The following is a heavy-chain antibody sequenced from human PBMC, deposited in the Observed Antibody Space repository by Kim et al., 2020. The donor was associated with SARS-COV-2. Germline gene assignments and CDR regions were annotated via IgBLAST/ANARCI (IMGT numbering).Heavy chain of an antibody. J-gene: IGHJ5*02. Sequence: ASVKVSCKASGYSFTDYYVHWVRQAPGQGLEWMGWINSNSGGTKYAQKFQGRVTMTTDTSISTAYMEVRSLRSDDMAVYFCARALGYCRGGSCYPWGQGT. D-gene: IGHD2-15*01. CDR3: ARALGYCRGGSCYP. V-gene: IGHV1-2*02. CDR2: INSNSGGT. CDR1: GYSFTDYY.